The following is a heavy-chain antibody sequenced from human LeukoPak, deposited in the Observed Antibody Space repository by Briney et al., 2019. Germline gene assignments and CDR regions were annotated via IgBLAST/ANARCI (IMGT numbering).Heavy chain of an antibody. CDR3: TKDTSHYSSSGFDY. D-gene: IGHD6-6*01. CDR2: ISWNSDII. CDR1: GFNFDDYA. V-gene: IGHV3-9*01. J-gene: IGHJ4*02. Sequence: PGGSLRLSCAASGFNFDDYAIHWVRQAPGKGPEWVSGISWNSDIIAYADSVKGRFTISRDNAKNSLYLQMNILRLEDTALYYCTKDTSHYSSSGFDYWGQGTLVTVSS.